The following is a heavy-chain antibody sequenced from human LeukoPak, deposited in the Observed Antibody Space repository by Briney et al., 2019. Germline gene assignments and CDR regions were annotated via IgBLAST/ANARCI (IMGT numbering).Heavy chain of an antibody. CDR1: GGSISSSSYY. CDR3: ARVGGLTGLITRGFDP. D-gene: IGHD1-20*01. J-gene: IGHJ5*02. V-gene: IGHV4-39*07. CDR2: IYYSGST. Sequence: SETLSLTCTVSGGSISSSSYYWGWIRQPPGKGLEWIGSIYYSGSTYYNPSLKSRVTISVDTSKNQFSLKLSSVTAADTAVYYCARVGGLTGLITRGFDPWGQGTLVTVSS.